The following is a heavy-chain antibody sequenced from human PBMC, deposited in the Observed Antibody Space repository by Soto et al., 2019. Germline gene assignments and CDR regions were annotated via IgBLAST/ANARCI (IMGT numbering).Heavy chain of an antibody. V-gene: IGHV4-34*01. D-gene: IGHD3-22*01. CDR1: GGSFSGYY. CDR3: ARRSYRHYYDSSDTDY. J-gene: IGHJ4*02. CDR2: INHSGST. Sequence: PSETLSLTCAVYGGSFSGYYWSWIRQPPGKGLEWIGEINHSGSTNYNPSLKSRVTISVDTSKNQFSLKLSSVTAADTAVYYRARRSYRHYYDSSDTDYWGQGTLVTVSS.